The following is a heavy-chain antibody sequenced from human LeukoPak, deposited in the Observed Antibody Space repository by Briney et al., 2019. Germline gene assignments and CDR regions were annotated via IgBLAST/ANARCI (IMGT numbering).Heavy chain of an antibody. D-gene: IGHD4-23*01. CDR3: ARGTTVVTTDY. CDR2: IYYSGST. CDR1: GGSISSYY. J-gene: IGHJ4*02. V-gene: IGHV4-59*01. Sequence: SETLSLTCTVSGGSISSYYWSWIRQPPGKGLEWIGYIYYSGSTNYNPSLKSRVTISVDTSKNQFSLKLSSVTAADTAVYCCARGTTVVTTDYWGQGTLVTVSS.